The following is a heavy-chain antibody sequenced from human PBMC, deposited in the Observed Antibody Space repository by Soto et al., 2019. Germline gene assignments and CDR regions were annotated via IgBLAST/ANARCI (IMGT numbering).Heavy chain of an antibody. J-gene: IGHJ4*02. CDR3: ATYSSLDY. CDR2: IYRGGST. V-gene: IGHV3-53*02. CDR1: GFTVSNNY. Sequence: EVQLVETGGGLIQPGGSLRLSCAASGFTVSNNYMSWVRQAPGKGLEWVSLIYRGGSTYYADSLKGRFTISRDNAKNTLYLQMNILRAEDTAVYYCATYSSLDYWGQGTLVTVSS. D-gene: IGHD6-13*01.